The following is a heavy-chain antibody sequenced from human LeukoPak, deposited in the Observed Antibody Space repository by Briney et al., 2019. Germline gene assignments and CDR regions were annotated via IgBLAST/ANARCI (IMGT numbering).Heavy chain of an antibody. Sequence: SETLSLTCAVYGGSFSGYYWSWIRQPPGKGLEWIGEINQSGSTSHNPSLKSRVAISVDTSKNQFSLKLSSVTAADTAVYYCARESITMIVADYWGQGTLVTVSS. CDR2: INQSGST. D-gene: IGHD3-22*01. CDR3: ARESITMIVADY. CDR1: GGSFSGYY. V-gene: IGHV4-34*01. J-gene: IGHJ4*02.